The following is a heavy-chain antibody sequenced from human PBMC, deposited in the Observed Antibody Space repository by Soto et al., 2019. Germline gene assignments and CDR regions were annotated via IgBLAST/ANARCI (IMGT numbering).Heavy chain of an antibody. CDR3: ASTVLGVEATLMSWFDP. CDR1: GCTFTSYA. J-gene: IGHJ5*02. V-gene: IGHV1-3*01. D-gene: IGHD1-26*01. Sequence: ASVKVSCKASGCTFTSYAMHWVRQAPGQRLEWMGWINAGNGNTKYSQKFQGRVTITRDTSASTAYMELSSLRSEDTAVYYCASTVLGVEATLMSWFDPWGQGTLVTVSS. CDR2: INAGNGNT.